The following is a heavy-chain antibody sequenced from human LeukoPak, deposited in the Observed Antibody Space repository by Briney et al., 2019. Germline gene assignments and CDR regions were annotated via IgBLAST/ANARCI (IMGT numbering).Heavy chain of an antibody. D-gene: IGHD2-2*01. J-gene: IGHJ6*03. V-gene: IGHV3-11*04. Sequence: GGSLRLSCVASGFTFSDSHMTWIRQAPGKGLEWVSYISNSGSTTHYADSVKGRFTVSRDSAKNSLYLQMNSLRAEDTAVYYCARERYCSSTSCYLGYYYYYYMDVWGKGTTVTVSS. CDR1: GFTFSDSH. CDR3: ARERYCSSTSCYLGYYYYYYMDV. CDR2: ISNSGSTT.